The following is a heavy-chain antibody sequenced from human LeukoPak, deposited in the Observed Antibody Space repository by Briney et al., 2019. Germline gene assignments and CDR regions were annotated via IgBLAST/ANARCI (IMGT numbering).Heavy chain of an antibody. CDR1: GYSFTSYW. CDR2: IYPGDSDT. D-gene: IGHD3-10*01. V-gene: IGHV5-51*01. CDR3: ARVSESYYYGSGSWYFDY. J-gene: IGHJ4*02. Sequence: HGESLKISCKGCGYSFTSYWIGWVRQMPGKGLEWMGIIYPGDSDTRYSPSFQGQVTNSADKSISTAYLPWSSLKASDIAMYYCARVSESYYYGSGSWYFDYWGQGTLVTVSS.